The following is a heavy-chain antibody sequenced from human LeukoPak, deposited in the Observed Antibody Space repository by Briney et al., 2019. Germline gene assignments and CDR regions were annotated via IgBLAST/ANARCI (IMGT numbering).Heavy chain of an antibody. Sequence: PGGSLRLSCAASGFTFSMFAMTWVRQAPGKGLEWVSTVSGSGDNTYYADSVKGRFTVSRDNSKNTLYVQMNSLRAEDTAVYYCAKDPYSSSPHPNWFDPWGQGTLVTVSS. D-gene: IGHD6-6*01. J-gene: IGHJ5*02. CDR2: VSGSGDNT. CDR3: AKDPYSSSPHPNWFDP. V-gene: IGHV3-23*01. CDR1: GFTFSMFA.